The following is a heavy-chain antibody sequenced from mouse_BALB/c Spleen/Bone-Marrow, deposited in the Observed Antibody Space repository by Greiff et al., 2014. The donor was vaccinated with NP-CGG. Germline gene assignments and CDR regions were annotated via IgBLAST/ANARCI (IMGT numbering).Heavy chain of an antibody. CDR1: GYTFSNYW. D-gene: IGHD2-4*01. CDR2: ILPGSGTT. CDR3: ARGLPLDF. Sequence: VQLQQSGAELMKPGASVKISCKATGYTFSNYWIEWVKQRPGHGLEWIGEILPGSGTTNYNEKFDDKAAFTADTSSNTAYMQLSSLTSEDSAVYYCARGLPLDFWGQGTILTVSS. V-gene: IGHV1-9*01. J-gene: IGHJ2*01.